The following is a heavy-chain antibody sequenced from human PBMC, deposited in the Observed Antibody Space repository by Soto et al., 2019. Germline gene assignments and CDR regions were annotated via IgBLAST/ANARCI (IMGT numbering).Heavy chain of an antibody. CDR3: ARALDRESYYQGFDY. CDR2: IFGSGSTT. CDR1: GFTFSDSY. V-gene: IGHV3-11*01. J-gene: IGHJ4*02. D-gene: IGHD3-10*01. Sequence: QVQLVESGGGLVKPGGSLRLSCAASGFTFSDSYMGWIRQAPGKGLEWVSYIFGSGSTTYYADSVKGRFTISRDNAKNSLYLQMNSLRAEDTAVYYCARALDRESYYQGFDYWGQGTLVTVSS.